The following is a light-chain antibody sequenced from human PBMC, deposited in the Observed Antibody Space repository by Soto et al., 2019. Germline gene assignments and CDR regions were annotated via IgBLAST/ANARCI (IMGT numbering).Light chain of an antibody. CDR2: GAS. CDR1: QSISTN. CDR3: QQYNSWPLT. J-gene: IGKJ1*01. V-gene: IGKV3-15*01. Sequence: ETVMTQSPVTLSVSPGDRVTLSCGASQSISTNLAWFQQKPGQAPRLLIYGASTRATGIPARFTGSGSGTAFTLNISRLQSEDFAVYHCQQYNSWPLTFGQGTKVEI.